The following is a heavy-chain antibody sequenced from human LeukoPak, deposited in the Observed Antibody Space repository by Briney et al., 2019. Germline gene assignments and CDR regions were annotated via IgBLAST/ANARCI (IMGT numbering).Heavy chain of an antibody. D-gene: IGHD2-15*01. J-gene: IGHJ4*02. Sequence: ASVKVSCKASGYTFTGNYLHWVRQAPGQGLEWMGWIIPNSGVTNYAQKFQGRVTMTRDTSITTVYMELTRLSSDGTAVYYCARDQGGFDYWGQGTLVTVSS. CDR3: ARDQGGFDY. CDR2: IIPNSGVT. CDR1: GYTFTGNY. V-gene: IGHV1-2*02.